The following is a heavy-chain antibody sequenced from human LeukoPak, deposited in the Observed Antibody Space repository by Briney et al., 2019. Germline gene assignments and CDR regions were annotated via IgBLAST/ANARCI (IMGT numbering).Heavy chain of an antibody. D-gene: IGHD3-10*01. J-gene: IGHJ4*02. CDR3: ARDADPSAYYGSGSSIDH. CDR2: IFHSGST. CDR1: GFSITSGHY. Sequence: PSGSLSLTCTVSGFSITSGHYWGWIRQPPGKGLEWIGSIFHSGSTYYNPSLKHRATISVDTSKRQFSLRLSSVTAADTAVYYCARDADPSAYYGSGSSIDHWSQGTLVTVSS. V-gene: IGHV4-38-2*02.